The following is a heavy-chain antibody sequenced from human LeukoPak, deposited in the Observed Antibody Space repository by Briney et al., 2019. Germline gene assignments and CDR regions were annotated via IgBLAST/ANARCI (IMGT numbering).Heavy chain of an antibody. J-gene: IGHJ4*02. CDR1: GYPFTSYY. CDR2: INFSGGT. CDR3: ARDLRLFDY. V-gene: IGHV1-2*02. Sequence: ASVKVSCKASGYPFTSYYMHWLRQAPGQGLEWMGWINFSGGTKYAEKFRGRVTVTSDTSMATAYMELTSLTSDDTAVYYCARDLRLFDYWGQGTLVTVSA. D-gene: IGHD3-3*01.